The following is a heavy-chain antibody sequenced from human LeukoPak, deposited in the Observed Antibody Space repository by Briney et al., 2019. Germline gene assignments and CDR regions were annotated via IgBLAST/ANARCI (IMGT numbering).Heavy chain of an antibody. V-gene: IGHV3-23*01. Sequence: GGSLRLSCAASGCTLSGYAMSRVRQAPGKGLQWVSGISSSGGSTYYVDSVKGRFTISTDNSKNTLYLQMNSLRAEDTAVYYCARSLSSRFSGPRRPYYFDSWGQGTLVTVSS. D-gene: IGHD3-16*02. J-gene: IGHJ4*02. CDR3: ARSLSSRFSGPRRPYYFDS. CDR1: GCTLSGYA. CDR2: ISSSGGST.